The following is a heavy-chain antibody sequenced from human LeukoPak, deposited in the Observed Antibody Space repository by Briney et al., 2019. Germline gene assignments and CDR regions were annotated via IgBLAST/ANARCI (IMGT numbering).Heavy chain of an antibody. CDR2: IYYSGST. D-gene: IGHD6-25*01. V-gene: IGHV4-59*01. CDR1: GGSISSYY. CDR3: ARSYSSGFFDY. J-gene: IGHJ4*02. Sequence: SETLSLTCIVSGGSISSYYWSWIRQPPRKGLEWIGYIYYSGSTNYNPSLKSRVTISVDTSKNQFSLKLISVTSADTAVYYCARSYSSGFFDYWGQGTLVTVSS.